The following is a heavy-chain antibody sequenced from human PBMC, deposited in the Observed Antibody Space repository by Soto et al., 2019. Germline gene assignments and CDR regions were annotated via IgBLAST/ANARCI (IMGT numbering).Heavy chain of an antibody. D-gene: IGHD1-26*01. CDR3: AREVDFQH. J-gene: IGHJ1*01. V-gene: IGHV3-48*01. CDR2: ISSSSSTI. Sequence: EVQLVESGGDLVQPGGSLRLSCAASGFTFSSYSMNWVRQAPGKGLEWVSYISSSSSTIYYADSVKGRFTISRDNAKNSLYLQMNSLRAEDTAVYYCAREVDFQHWGQGTLVTVSS. CDR1: GFTFSSYS.